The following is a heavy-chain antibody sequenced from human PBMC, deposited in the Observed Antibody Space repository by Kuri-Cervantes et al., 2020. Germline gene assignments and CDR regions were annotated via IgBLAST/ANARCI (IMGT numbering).Heavy chain of an antibody. Sequence: GESLKISCAASGFTFSNAWMSWVRQAPGKGLEWVGRIKSKTDGGTTDYAAPVKGRFTISRDDSKNTLYLQMNSLKTEDTAVYYCTTLTVTTGGVDYWGQGTLVTVSS. D-gene: IGHD4-17*01. J-gene: IGHJ4*02. V-gene: IGHV3-15*01. CDR3: TTLTVTTGGVDY. CDR1: GFTFSNAW. CDR2: IKSKTDGGTT.